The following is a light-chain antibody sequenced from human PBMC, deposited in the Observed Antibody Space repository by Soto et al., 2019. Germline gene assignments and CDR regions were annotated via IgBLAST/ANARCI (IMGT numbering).Light chain of an antibody. CDR2: EAS. CDR3: QQSNSKSWT. J-gene: IGKJ1*01. Sequence: DIQMTQSPSTLSASVGDRVTITCRASQGISRWLAWYQQKPGRAPKLLIYEASILESGVPSRFSGSGSGTELTLTICSLQPSDFATYYCQQSNSKSWTFGQGTRVEIK. CDR1: QGISRW. V-gene: IGKV1-5*01.